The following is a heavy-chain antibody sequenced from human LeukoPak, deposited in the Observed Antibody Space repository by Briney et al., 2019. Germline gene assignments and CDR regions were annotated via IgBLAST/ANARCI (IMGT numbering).Heavy chain of an antibody. V-gene: IGHV4-34*01. J-gene: IGHJ5*02. CDR1: GGSFSGYY. CDR2: INLSGST. Sequence: SETLSLTCAVYGGSFSGYYWSWIRQPPGKGLEWIGEINLSGSTNYNPSLKSRVTISVDTSKNQFSLKLSSVTAADTAVYYCARAELLWFGEYHNWFDPWGQGTLVTVSS. CDR3: ARAELLWFGEYHNWFDP. D-gene: IGHD3-10*01.